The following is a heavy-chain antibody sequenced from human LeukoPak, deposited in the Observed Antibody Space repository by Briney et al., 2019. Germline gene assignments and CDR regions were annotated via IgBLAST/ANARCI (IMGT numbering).Heavy chain of an antibody. V-gene: IGHV3-9*01. Sequence: GRSLRLSCAASGFTFDDYAMHWVRQAPGKGLEWVSDISWNSGSIGYADSVKGRFTISRDNAKNSLYLQMNSLRAEDTALYYCAKDSGSSWRYYFDYWGQGTLVTVSS. D-gene: IGHD6-13*01. J-gene: IGHJ4*02. CDR1: GFTFDDYA. CDR2: ISWNSGSI. CDR3: AKDSGSSWRYYFDY.